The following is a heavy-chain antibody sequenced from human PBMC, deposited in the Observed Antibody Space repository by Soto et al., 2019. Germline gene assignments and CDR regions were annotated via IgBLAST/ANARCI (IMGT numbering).Heavy chain of an antibody. J-gene: IGHJ6*02. D-gene: IGHD1-26*01. CDR2: IYWNDYK. Sequence: GSVPTRAHIHTLTLTRTFSGLSLNTSGVGVGWSRQPPGKVLEWLALIYWNDYKRYSPSMKSRLTITTDTSKNQVVLTMTNMDPVDTATYYCEYNEGERTTGYYYYGMDVWGQGTTVTVSS. CDR3: EYNEGERTTGYYYYGMDV. CDR1: GLSLNTSGVG. V-gene: IGHV2-5*01.